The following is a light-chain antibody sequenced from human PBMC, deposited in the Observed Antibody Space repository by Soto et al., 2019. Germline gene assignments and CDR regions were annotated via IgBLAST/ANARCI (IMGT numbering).Light chain of an antibody. CDR2: GAS. CDR1: QSVSSSY. Sequence: EIVLTQSPGTLSLSPGERATLSCRASQSVSSSYLAWYQQKPGQAPRLLIYGASSRATGIPDRVSGSGSGTDFTLTISRLEPEDFAVYYCQQSGSSPTFGQGTKVEIK. V-gene: IGKV3-20*01. CDR3: QQSGSSPT. J-gene: IGKJ1*01.